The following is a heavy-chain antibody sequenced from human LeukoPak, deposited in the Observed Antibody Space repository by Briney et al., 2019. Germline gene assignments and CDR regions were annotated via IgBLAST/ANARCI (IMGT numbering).Heavy chain of an antibody. Sequence: QSGGSLRLSCAASGFTVSSNYMSWVRQAPGKGLEWVSVIYSGGSTYYADSVKGRFTISRDNSKNTMYLQMNSLRAEDTAVYYCAGERPDGYTVDYWAREPWSPSPQ. D-gene: IGHD5-18*01. V-gene: IGHV3-53*01. CDR2: IYSGGST. CDR1: GFTVSSNY. CDR3: AGERPDGYTVDY. J-gene: IGHJ4*02.